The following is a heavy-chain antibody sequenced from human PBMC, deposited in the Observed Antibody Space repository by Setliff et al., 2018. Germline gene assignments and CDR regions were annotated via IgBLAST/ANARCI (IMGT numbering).Heavy chain of an antibody. CDR1: GFSFSGSA. V-gene: IGHV3-73*01. D-gene: IGHD5-18*01. CDR2: IRGRTDNYAT. Sequence: GGSLRLSCAASGFSFSGSAVYWVRQASVKGLEWIGRIRGRTDNYATAHAASVRGRFTISRDDSKNTAYLQMNSLKTGDTAVYYCTFARDGYDVFDIWGQGTMVTVSS. CDR3: TFARDGYDVFDI. J-gene: IGHJ3*02.